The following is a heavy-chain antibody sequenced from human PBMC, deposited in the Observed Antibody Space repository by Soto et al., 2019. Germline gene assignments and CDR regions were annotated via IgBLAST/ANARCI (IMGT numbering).Heavy chain of an antibody. V-gene: IGHV3-33*01. CDR1: GFSLSGYG. CDR3: ARDVDRTSHLNWFDP. Sequence: WGSLRLSCEVSGFSLSGYGMHWVRQAPGKGLEWVAVIWYHGTTKNYADSVKGRFTISRDSSKNTVYLQMDSLKVEDTAVYYCARDVDRTSHLNWFDPWGQGVMVNVSS. J-gene: IGHJ5*02. D-gene: IGHD5-12*01. CDR2: IWYHGTTK.